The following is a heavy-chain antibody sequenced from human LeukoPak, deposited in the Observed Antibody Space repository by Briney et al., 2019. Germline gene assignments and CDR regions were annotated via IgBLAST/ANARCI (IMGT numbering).Heavy chain of an antibody. CDR3: ARGDHFWSGYSVNWFDP. CDR1: GGSISSSSYY. V-gene: IGHV4-39*07. Sequence: SETLSLTCTVSGGSISSSSYYWGWIRQPPGKGLEWIGSIYYSGSTYYNPSLKSRVTISVDTSKNQFSLKLSSATAADTAVYYCARGDHFWSGYSVNWFDPWGQGTLVTVSS. D-gene: IGHD3-3*02. J-gene: IGHJ5*02. CDR2: IYYSGST.